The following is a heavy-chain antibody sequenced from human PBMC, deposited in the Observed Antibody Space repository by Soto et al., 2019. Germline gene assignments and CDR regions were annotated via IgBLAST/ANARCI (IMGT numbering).Heavy chain of an antibody. Sequence: ASVKVSCKASGYTFTSYGISWVRQAPGQGLEWMGWISAYNINTNYAQNFQGRVTMTTDTSTTTAYMDLRGLRSDDTAVYYCARVFDGRVTLDFWGQGTLVTVSS. V-gene: IGHV1-18*01. D-gene: IGHD3-10*01. CDR2: ISAYNINT. CDR1: GYTFTSYG. CDR3: ARVFDGRVTLDF. J-gene: IGHJ4*02.